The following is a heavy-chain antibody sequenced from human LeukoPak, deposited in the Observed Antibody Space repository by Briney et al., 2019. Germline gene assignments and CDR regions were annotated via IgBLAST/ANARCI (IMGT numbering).Heavy chain of an antibody. CDR3: ARGGNHYYYYMDV. J-gene: IGHJ6*03. Sequence: SETLSLTCTVPGGSINPYYWSWIRQSPGKGLEWIGYIYYSGITDYNPSLKSRVTMSIDTSKKQFSLKLTSVTAADTAVYLCARGGNHYYYYMDVWGKGTRVTVSS. CDR1: GGSINPYY. V-gene: IGHV4-59*01. CDR2: IYYSGIT. D-gene: IGHD4-23*01.